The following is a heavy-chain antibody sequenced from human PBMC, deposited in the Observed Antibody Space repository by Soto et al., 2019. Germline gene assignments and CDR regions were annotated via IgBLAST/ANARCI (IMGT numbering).Heavy chain of an antibody. Sequence: SETLSLTCAVSGYFFSSDYFWGWIRQPPGKGLEWIGSVYQSGSTYYNPSLKSRVSTSVDTSKTQFSLKLSSVTAADTAVYYCARAAYGSSTLFDYWGRGALVTVSS. CDR2: VYQSGST. D-gene: IGHD6-13*01. V-gene: IGHV4-38-2*01. J-gene: IGHJ4*02. CDR1: GYFFSSDYF. CDR3: ARAAYGSSTLFDY.